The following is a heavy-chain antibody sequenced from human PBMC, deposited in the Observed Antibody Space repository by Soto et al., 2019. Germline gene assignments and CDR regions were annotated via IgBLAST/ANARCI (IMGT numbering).Heavy chain of an antibody. V-gene: IGHV1-69*01. CDR3: ATSGYNYGPFDY. Sequence: QVQLVQSGAEVRKPGSSVKVSCRASGDTFKNYAISWVGQAPGQGLEWMGGIIPIFGKTDYAQTSHGRVTINGDESTYTAHMELRGLRSDDTALYYCATSGYNYGPFDYWGRGLLVTVSS. CDR2: IIPIFGKT. CDR1: GDTFKNYA. J-gene: IGHJ4*01. D-gene: IGHD2-15*01.